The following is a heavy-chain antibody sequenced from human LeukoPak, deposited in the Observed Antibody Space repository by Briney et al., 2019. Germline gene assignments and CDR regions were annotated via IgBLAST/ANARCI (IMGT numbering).Heavy chain of an antibody. D-gene: IGHD3-22*01. Sequence: ASVRVSCKASGYTFTGYYMHWVRQAPGQGLEWMGWINPNSGGTNYAQKFQGRVTMTRDTSISTAYMELSRLRSDDTAVYYCARVTNYYDSSGYLRTWFDPWGQGTIVTVSS. CDR2: INPNSGGT. V-gene: IGHV1-2*02. CDR3: ARVTNYYDSSGYLRTWFDP. J-gene: IGHJ5*02. CDR1: GYTFTGYY.